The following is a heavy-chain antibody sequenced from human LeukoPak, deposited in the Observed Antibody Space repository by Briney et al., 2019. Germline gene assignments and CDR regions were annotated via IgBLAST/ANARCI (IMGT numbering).Heavy chain of an antibody. D-gene: IGHD4/OR15-4a*01. J-gene: IGHJ4*02. CDR3: ARASVLGPNTDY. V-gene: IGHV3-7*01. Sequence: GGSLRLSCDASGFTFSNYWMSWVRQTPGKGLEWVASIEQDGSEKYYVDSVEGRFTISRDNAKNSLYLQMNKLRADDTALYYCARASVLGPNTDYWGQGTLVTVSS. CDR2: IEQDGSEK. CDR1: GFTFSNYW.